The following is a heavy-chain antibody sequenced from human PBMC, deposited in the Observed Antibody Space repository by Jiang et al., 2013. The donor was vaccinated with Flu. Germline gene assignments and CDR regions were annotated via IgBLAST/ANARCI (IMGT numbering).Heavy chain of an antibody. D-gene: IGHD1-1*01. CDR3: AKGVDGGLEPTPGWFDP. J-gene: IGHJ5*02. CDR2: ISGSGGST. Sequence: SAISGSGGSTYYADSVKGRFTISRDNSKNTLYLQMNSLRAEDTAVYYCAKGVDGGLEPTPGWFDPWGQGTLVTVSS. V-gene: IGHV3-23*01.